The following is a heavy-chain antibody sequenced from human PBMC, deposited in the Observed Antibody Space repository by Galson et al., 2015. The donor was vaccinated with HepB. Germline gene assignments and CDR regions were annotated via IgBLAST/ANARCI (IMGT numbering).Heavy chain of an antibody. V-gene: IGHV5-51*03. J-gene: IGHJ4*02. D-gene: IGHD2-2*01. CDR2: IYPGDSDT. CDR1: GYSFTSYW. Sequence: QSGAEVKKPGESLKISCKGSGYSFTSYWIGWVRQMPGKGLEWMGIIYPGDSDTRYSPSFQGQVTISADKSISTAYLQWSSLKASDTAMYYCVLGYCSSTSCPRWLVFDYWGQGTLVTVSS. CDR3: VLGYCSSTSCPRWLVFDY.